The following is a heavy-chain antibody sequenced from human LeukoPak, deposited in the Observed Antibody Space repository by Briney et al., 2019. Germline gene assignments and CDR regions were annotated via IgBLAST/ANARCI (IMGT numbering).Heavy chain of an antibody. CDR1: GFTFSHYE. D-gene: IGHD3-22*01. V-gene: IGHV3-48*03. J-gene: IGHJ4*02. Sequence: GGSLRLSCTTSGFTFSHYEMNWVRQAPGKGLEWVSYISSSGSTRYYADSVKGRFTISRGNAKNSLHLQMNSLRAEDTAVYYCARDPFRDYDSSGYFDFWGQGTPVTVSS. CDR3: ARDPFRDYDSSGYFDF. CDR2: ISSSGSTR.